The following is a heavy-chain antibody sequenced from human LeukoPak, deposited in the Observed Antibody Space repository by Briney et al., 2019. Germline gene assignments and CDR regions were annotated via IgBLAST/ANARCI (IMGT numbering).Heavy chain of an antibody. CDR1: GFTFDDYA. V-gene: IGHV3-23*01. CDR3: AKDPYYGSGSYPDY. D-gene: IGHD3-10*01. CDR2: ISGSGGST. Sequence: GGSLRPSCAASGFTFDDYAMHWVRQAPGKGLEWVSAISGSGGSTYYADPVKGRFTISRDNSKNTLYLQMNSLRAEDTAVYYCAKDPYYGSGSYPDYWGQGTLVTVSS. J-gene: IGHJ4*02.